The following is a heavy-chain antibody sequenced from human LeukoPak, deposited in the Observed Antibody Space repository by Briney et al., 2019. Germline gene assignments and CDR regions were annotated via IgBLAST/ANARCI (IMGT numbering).Heavy chain of an antibody. J-gene: IGHJ4*02. CDR1: GFSLGTRGGG. CDR2: IYWNDDK. Sequence: SGPTLVKPTQTLTLTCTFSGFSLGTRGGGVGWIRQPPGKALEWLALIYWNDDKPYSPSLKSRLTITNDTSKNQVVLTMTNMDPVDTATYYCAHSSGSYRFDYWGQGTLVTVSS. D-gene: IGHD1-26*01. CDR3: AHSSGSYRFDY. V-gene: IGHV2-5*01.